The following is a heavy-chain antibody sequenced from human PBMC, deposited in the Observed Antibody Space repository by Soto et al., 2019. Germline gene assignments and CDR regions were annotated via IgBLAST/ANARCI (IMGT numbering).Heavy chain of an antibody. CDR1: GFTFSSYG. J-gene: IGHJ4*02. Sequence: GGSLRLSCAASGFTFSSYGMHWVRQAPGKGLEWVAVISYDGSNKYYADSVKGRFTISRDNSKNTLYLQMNSLRAEDTAVYYCAKDLWGSGSPFDYWGQGTLVTVSS. CDR2: ISYDGSNK. CDR3: AKDLWGSGSPFDY. D-gene: IGHD3-16*01. V-gene: IGHV3-30*18.